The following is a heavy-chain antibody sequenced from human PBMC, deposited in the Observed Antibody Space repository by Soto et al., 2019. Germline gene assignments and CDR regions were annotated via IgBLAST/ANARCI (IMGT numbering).Heavy chain of an antibody. D-gene: IGHD3-22*01. Sequence: GGSLRLSCAASGFTFSSYGMHWVRQAPGKGLEWVAVIWYDGSNKYYADSVKGRFTISRDNSKNTLYLQMNSLRAEDTAVYYCAKDSGGSWYYYDSSGVQHWGQGTLVTVSS. CDR1: GFTFSSYG. J-gene: IGHJ1*01. V-gene: IGHV3-33*06. CDR2: IWYDGSNK. CDR3: AKDSGGSWYYYDSSGVQH.